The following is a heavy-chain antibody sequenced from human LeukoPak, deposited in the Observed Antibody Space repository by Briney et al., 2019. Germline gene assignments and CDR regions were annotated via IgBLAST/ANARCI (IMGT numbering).Heavy chain of an antibody. Sequence: ASVKVSCKASGYTSTSYYMHWVRQAPGQGLEWMGIINPSGGSTSYAQKFQGRVTMTRDTSTSTVYMELSSLRSEDTAVYYCARGPVVSGTRAALLRGYSGYWEPDYWGQGTLVTVSS. CDR3: ARGPVVSGTRAALLRGYSGYWEPDY. CDR2: INPSGGST. V-gene: IGHV1-46*01. J-gene: IGHJ4*02. CDR1: GYTSTSYY. D-gene: IGHD5-12*01.